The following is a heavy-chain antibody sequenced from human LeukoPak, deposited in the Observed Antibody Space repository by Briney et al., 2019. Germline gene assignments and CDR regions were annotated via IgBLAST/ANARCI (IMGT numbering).Heavy chain of an antibody. CDR1: GGSISSYY. D-gene: IGHD3-3*01. J-gene: IGHJ4*02. CDR3: ARGLFGVFDY. Sequence: SETLSLTCTVSGGSISSYYWSWIRQPPGKGLEWIGYIYYSGSTNYNPSPKSRVTISVDTSKNQFSLKLSSVAAADTAVYYCARGLFGVFDYWGQGTLVTVSS. V-gene: IGHV4-59*01. CDR2: IYYSGST.